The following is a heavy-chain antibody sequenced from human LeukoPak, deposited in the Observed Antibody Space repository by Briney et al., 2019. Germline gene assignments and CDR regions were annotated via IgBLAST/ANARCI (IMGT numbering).Heavy chain of an antibody. CDR2: IYYSGST. D-gene: IGHD6-13*01. J-gene: IGHJ1*01. CDR3: ARHDLSSSSWYGLALGYFQH. CDR1: GYSISSGYY. Sequence: SETLSLTCTVSGYSISSGYYWGWIRQPPGKGLEWIGSIYYSGSTYYNPSLKSRVTISVDTSKNQFSLKLSSVTAADTAVYYCARHDLSSSSWYGLALGYFQHWGQGTLVTVSS. V-gene: IGHV4-38-2*02.